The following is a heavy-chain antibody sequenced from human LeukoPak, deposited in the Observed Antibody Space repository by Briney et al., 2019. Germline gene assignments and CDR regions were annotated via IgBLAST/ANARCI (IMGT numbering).Heavy chain of an antibody. CDR1: GGSISISSDY. D-gene: IGHD2/OR15-2a*01. V-gene: IGHV4-39*01. CDR2: IYYSGTT. Sequence: PSETLSLTCTVSGGSISISSDYWGWIRQPPGKRLEWIGDIYYSGTTNYNPSLKSRVTMSVDTSKNQFSLKLNSATAADTAVYYCARRLSTRSYYLDDWGQGTLVTVSS. CDR3: ARRLSTRSYYLDD. J-gene: IGHJ4*02.